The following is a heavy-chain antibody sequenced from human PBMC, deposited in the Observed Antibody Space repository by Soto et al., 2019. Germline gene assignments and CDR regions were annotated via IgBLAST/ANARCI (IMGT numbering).Heavy chain of an antibody. J-gene: IGHJ1*01. CDR1: GYTFTSYD. D-gene: IGHD3-10*01. Sequence: ASVKVSCKASGYTFTSYDISWVRQATGQGLEWMGWMNPNNGNTDYAPKFQGRVTMTMNTSIGTAYMELSSLRSEDTAVYYCARSPRNYYALGSYSYFRHWGQGALVTVSS. V-gene: IGHV1-8*01. CDR3: ARSPRNYYALGSYSYFRH. CDR2: MNPNNGNT.